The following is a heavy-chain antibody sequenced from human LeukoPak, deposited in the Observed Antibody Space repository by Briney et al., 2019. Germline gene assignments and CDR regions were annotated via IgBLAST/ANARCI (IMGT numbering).Heavy chain of an antibody. CDR1: GRTFSSYA. J-gene: IGHJ4*02. CDR3: ARLGDYYDSSGPYYFDY. V-gene: IGHV1-69*04. CDR2: IIPILGIA. D-gene: IGHD3-22*01. Sequence: ASVKGSCKASGRTFSSYAISWVRQAPGQGLDWIGRIIPILGIANYAQTFQGRVTITADKSTSTAYMEVGSLRSEDTAVYYCARLGDYYDSSGPYYFDYWGQGTLVSVSS.